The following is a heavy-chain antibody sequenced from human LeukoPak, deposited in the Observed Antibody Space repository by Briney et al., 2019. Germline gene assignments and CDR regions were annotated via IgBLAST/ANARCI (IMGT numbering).Heavy chain of an antibody. D-gene: IGHD6-13*01. J-gene: IGHJ4*02. CDR1: GFTLSSYS. Sequence: GGSLRLSCAASGFTLSSYSMNWVRQAPGKGLVWVSSISSSSSYIYYADSVKGRFTISRDNAKNSLYLQMNSLRAEDTAVYYCARARGSWYFHYWGQGTLVTVSS. V-gene: IGHV3-21*01. CDR3: ARARGSWYFHY. CDR2: ISSSSSYI.